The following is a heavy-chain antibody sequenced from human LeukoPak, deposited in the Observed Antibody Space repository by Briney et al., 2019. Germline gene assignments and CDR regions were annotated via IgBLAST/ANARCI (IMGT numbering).Heavy chain of an antibody. CDR3: ARGIAVAGDFDY. D-gene: IGHD6-19*01. V-gene: IGHV3-21*01. CDR2: ISSSSSYI. Sequence: GESLRLSCTASGCTFSSYSMNWVRQAQGPGLERVSSISSSSSYIHYADSVKGRFTITRDNATNSLFLQMNTLRAEDTAVYYCARGIAVAGDFDYWGQRTLVTVSS. CDR1: GCTFSSYS. J-gene: IGHJ4*02.